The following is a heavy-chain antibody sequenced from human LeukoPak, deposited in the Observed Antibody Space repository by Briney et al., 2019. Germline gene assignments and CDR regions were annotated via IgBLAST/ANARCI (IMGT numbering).Heavy chain of an antibody. Sequence: HVASVKVPCKASGGTFSSYAISWVRQAPGQGLEWMGGIIPIFGTANYAQKFQGRVTITTDESTSTAYMELSSLRSEDTAVYYCARDRESSGSPENWFDPWGQGTLVTVSS. CDR3: ARDRESSGSPENWFDP. J-gene: IGHJ5*02. CDR2: IIPIFGTA. D-gene: IGHD1-26*01. CDR1: GGTFSSYA. V-gene: IGHV1-69*05.